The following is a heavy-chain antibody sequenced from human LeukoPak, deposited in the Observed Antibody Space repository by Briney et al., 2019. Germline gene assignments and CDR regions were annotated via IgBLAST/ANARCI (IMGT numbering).Heavy chain of an antibody. Sequence: PSETLSLTCTVSTYSISSGYYWGWIRQPPGKGLEWIGSLSHSGSTYYNPSLKSRVTLSVDTSRNQFSLRLNSVTAADTAVYYCARDRGHSWSPPYVYDYWGQGTLVTVSS. CDR3: ARDRGHSWSPPYVYDY. CDR2: LSHSGST. D-gene: IGHD6-13*01. J-gene: IGHJ4*02. CDR1: TYSISSGYY. V-gene: IGHV4-38-2*02.